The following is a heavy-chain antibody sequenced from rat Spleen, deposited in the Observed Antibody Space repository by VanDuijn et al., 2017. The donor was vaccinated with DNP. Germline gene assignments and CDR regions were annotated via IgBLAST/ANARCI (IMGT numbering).Heavy chain of an antibody. CDR2: IWSGGST. CDR3: TIAAISPYAMDA. Sequence: QVQLKESGPGLVQPSQTLSLTCTVSGFSLTSNSVHWVRQPPGKGLAWVGAIWSGGSTDYNSALKSRLRISRDTSKSQVFLKMNSLQTEDTAIYFCTIAAISPYAMDAWGQGTSVTVSS. CDR1: GFSLTSNS. D-gene: IGHD1-2*01. J-gene: IGHJ4*01. V-gene: IGHV2-1*01.